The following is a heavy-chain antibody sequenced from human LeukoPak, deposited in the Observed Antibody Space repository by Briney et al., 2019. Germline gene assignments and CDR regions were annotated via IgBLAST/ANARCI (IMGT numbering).Heavy chain of an antibody. CDR1: GYTFSNYW. CDR2: IYPGDSDT. V-gene: IGHV5-51*01. J-gene: IGHJ5*02. D-gene: IGHD1-26*01. CDR3: ARHQGGATLSWIDP. Sequence: GGSLKISCRGSGYTFSNYWIGWVRQMPGKGLEWMGIIYPGDSDTRYSPTFRGQVTISADKSISTAYLQWSSLKTSDTAMYYCARHQGGATLSWIDPWGQGTLVTVSS.